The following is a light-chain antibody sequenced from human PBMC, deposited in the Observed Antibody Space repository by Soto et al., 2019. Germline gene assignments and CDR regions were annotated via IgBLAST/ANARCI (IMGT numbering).Light chain of an antibody. CDR3: AAWDDSLNGDVV. CDR2: RNN. CDR1: SSNIGSNT. V-gene: IGLV1-44*01. J-gene: IGLJ2*01. Sequence: QSVLTQPPSASGTPGQRVTISCSGSSSNIGSNTVDWYQQLPGTAPKLVIYRNNQRPSGVPDRFSGSKSGTSASLATTGIQYEDEVDHYCAAWDDSLNGDVVLGGATKVNVL.